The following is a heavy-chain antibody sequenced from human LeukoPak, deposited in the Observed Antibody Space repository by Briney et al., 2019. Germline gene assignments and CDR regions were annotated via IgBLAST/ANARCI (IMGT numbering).Heavy chain of an antibody. Sequence: PGGSLRLSCAASGFTFNNYWMHWVRRAPGKGLVWVSRINYDGTTTTYADSVKGRFTISRDNAKNTLYLQMNSLRAEDTAVYYCARVTHYFASGSLAIYYFDYWGQGTLVTVSS. J-gene: IGHJ4*02. CDR3: ARVTHYFASGSLAIYYFDY. CDR1: GFTFNNYW. D-gene: IGHD3-10*01. V-gene: IGHV3-74*01. CDR2: INYDGTTT.